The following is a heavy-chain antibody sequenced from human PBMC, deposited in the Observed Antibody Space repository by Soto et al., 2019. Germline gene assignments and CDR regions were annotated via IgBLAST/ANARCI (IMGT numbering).Heavy chain of an antibody. CDR2: MSYDETKK. CDR1: GFSLSSYA. J-gene: IGHJ4*02. Sequence: QVQLVESGGGVVQPGGSLRLSCATFGFSLSSYAMHWVRQAPGKGLEWVALMSYDETKKYYADSVEGRFTISRDTSTNTLFLQMNNLRVEDTAVYYCAKDRRDGDFMHILVDDFWGQGALVTVSS. D-gene: IGHD1-26*01. V-gene: IGHV3-30*18. CDR3: AKDRRDGDFMHILVDDF.